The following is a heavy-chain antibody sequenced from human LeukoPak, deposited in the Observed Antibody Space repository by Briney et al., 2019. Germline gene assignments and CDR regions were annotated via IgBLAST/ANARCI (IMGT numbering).Heavy chain of an antibody. CDR1: GFTFSDYY. J-gene: IGHJ6*02. CDR2: ISSSGSTI. D-gene: IGHD2-2*01. V-gene: IGHV3-11*01. CDR3: AKAGHCSSTSCYPYYYYGMDV. Sequence: PGGSLRLSCAASGFTFSDYYMSWIRQAPGKGLEWVSYISSSGSTIYYADSVKGRFTISRDNSKNTLYLQMNSLRAEDTAVYYCAKAGHCSSTSCYPYYYYGMDVWGQGTTVTVSS.